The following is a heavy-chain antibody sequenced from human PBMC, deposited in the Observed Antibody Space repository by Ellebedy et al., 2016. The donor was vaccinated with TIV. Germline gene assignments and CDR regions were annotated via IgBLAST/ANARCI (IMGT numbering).Heavy chain of an antibody. V-gene: IGHV3-23*01. CDR2: ISGSGDVT. CDR3: AKEVGVHGTPYFDF. Sequence: PGESLKISCAASGFSFSNYAMSWVRQAPGKGLEWVSGISGSGDVTYYADSVKGRFTISRDNSKNTVFLQMNNLRVEDTAIYYCAKEVGVHGTPYFDFWGQGTLVTVSS. CDR1: GFSFSNYA. D-gene: IGHD6-19*01. J-gene: IGHJ4*02.